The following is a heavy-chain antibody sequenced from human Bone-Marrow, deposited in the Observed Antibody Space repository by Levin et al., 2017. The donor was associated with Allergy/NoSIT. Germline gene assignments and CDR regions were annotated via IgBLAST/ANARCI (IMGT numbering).Heavy chain of an antibody. V-gene: IGHV3-9*01. J-gene: IGHJ4*02. D-gene: IGHD4-23*01. CDR1: GFTFDDYA. CDR2: INWSSTTI. Sequence: SLKISCAASGFTFDDYAMHWVRQAPGKGLEWVSSINWSSTTIGYADSVKGRFTISRDNAKNSLYLQMNSVRREDTALYYCAKEKDAVVIRHLFDNWGQGTLVSVSS. CDR3: AKEKDAVVIRHLFDN.